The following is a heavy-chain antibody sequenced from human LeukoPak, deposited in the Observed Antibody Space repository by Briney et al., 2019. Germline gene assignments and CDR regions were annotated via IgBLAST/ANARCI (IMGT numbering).Heavy chain of an antibody. J-gene: IGHJ3*02. CDR2: INPSGGST. Sequence: ASVKVSCKASGYTFTSYYMHWVRQAPGQGLEWMGIINPSGGSTSYAQKFQGRVTMTRDTSTSTDYMELSSLRSEDTAVYYWASGWDFLYYYDSSGYTPNNAFDIWGQGTMVTVSS. CDR3: ASGWDFLYYYDSSGYTPNNAFDI. V-gene: IGHV1-46*01. D-gene: IGHD3-22*01. CDR1: GYTFTSYY.